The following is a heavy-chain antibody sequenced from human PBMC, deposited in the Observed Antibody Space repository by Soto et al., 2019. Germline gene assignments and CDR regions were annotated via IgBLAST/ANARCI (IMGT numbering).Heavy chain of an antibody. CDR1: GDNFNSFI. J-gene: IGHJ4*02. CDR2: ILPSINKT. V-gene: IGHV1-69*02. CDR3: LEALGGFRDC. D-gene: IGHD6-25*01. Sequence: QVQLAQSGPEVKKPGSSVKVACKASGDNFNSFIVNWVRQAPGQGLEWLGRILPSINKTNYGPIFQGRVSISADPSTSTVYLELSGLKSSDTGMYYCLEALGGFRDCWGQGTLVSVSS.